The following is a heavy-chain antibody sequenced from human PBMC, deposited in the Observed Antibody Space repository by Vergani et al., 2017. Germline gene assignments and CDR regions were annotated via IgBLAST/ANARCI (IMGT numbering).Heavy chain of an antibody. J-gene: IGHJ4*02. Sequence: EVQLLESGGGLVQPGGSLRLSCAASGFTFSSYAMSWVRQAPGKGLEWVSAISGSGGSTYYADSVKGRFTISRDNSKNTLYLQMNSLRAEDTAVYYCARGEGRGWGATNRPYYFDYWGQGTLVTVSS. D-gene: IGHD1-26*01. CDR1: GFTFSSYA. V-gene: IGHV3-23*01. CDR2: ISGSGGST. CDR3: ARGEGRGWGATNRPYYFDY.